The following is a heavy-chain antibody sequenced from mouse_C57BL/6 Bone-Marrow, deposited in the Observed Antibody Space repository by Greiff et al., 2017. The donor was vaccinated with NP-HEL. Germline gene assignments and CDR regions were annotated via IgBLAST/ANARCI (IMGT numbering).Heavy chain of an antibody. V-gene: IGHV5-17*01. J-gene: IGHJ1*03. D-gene: IGHD2-1*01. CDR1: GFTFSDYG. CDR2: ISSGSSTI. CDR3: ANGNPYWYFDV. Sequence: DVKLVESGGGLVKPGGSLKLSCAASGFTFSDYGMHWVRQAPEKGLEWVAYISSGSSTIYYADTVKGRFTISRDNAKNTLFLQMTSLRSEDTAMYYCANGNPYWYFDVWGTGTTVTVSS.